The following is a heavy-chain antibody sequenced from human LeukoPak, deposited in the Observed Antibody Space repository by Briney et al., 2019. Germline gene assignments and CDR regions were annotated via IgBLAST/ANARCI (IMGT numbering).Heavy chain of an antibody. CDR1: GYTFTGYY. CDR2: INPNSGGT. J-gene: IGHJ4*02. D-gene: IGHD1-26*01. V-gene: IGHV1-2*06. CDR3: ARDPPFSGSYYQLDY. Sequence: GASVKVSCKASGYTFTGYYMHWVRQAPGQGLEWMGRINPNSGGTNYAQKLQGRVTMTTDTSTSTAYMELRSLRSDDTAVYYCARDPPFSGSYYQLDYWGQGTLVTVSS.